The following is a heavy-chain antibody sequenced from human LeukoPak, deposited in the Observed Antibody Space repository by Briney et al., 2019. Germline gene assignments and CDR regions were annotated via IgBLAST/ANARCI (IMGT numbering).Heavy chain of an antibody. CDR1: GFTFSSYA. CDR3: VKEGYSSGWSFRYFDY. J-gene: IGHJ4*02. CDR2: ISSNGGST. D-gene: IGHD6-19*01. Sequence: PGGSLRLSCSASGFTFSSYAMHWVRQAPGKGLEYVSAISSNGGSTYYADSVKGRFTISRDNSKNTLYLQMSSLRAEDTAVYYCVKEGYSSGWSFRYFDYWGQGTLVTVSS. V-gene: IGHV3-64D*06.